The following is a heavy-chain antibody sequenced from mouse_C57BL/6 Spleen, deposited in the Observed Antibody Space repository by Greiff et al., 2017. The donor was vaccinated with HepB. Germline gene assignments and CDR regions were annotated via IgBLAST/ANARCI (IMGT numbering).Heavy chain of an antibody. Sequence: EVKVEESGGGLVQPGGSLKLSCAASGFTFSDYYMYWVRQTPEKRLEWVAYISNGGGSTYYPDTVKGRFTISRDNAKNTLYLQMSRLKSEDTAMYYCARYDYDGGLAYWGQGTLVTVSA. CDR3: ARYDYDGGLAY. V-gene: IGHV5-12*01. D-gene: IGHD2-4*01. J-gene: IGHJ3*01. CDR1: GFTFSDYY. CDR2: ISNGGGST.